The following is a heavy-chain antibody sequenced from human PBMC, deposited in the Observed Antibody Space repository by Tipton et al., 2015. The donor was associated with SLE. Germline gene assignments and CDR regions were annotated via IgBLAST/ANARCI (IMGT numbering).Heavy chain of an antibody. Sequence: TLSLTCTVSYGSISTYYWTWIRQTPGKGLEWIGSVYYSGSTNYNPSLKSRVTISVDTSKNQFSLKLSSVTAADTAVYNCARRNYDVLTGYYDAFDIWGQGTMVTVPS. D-gene: IGHD3-9*01. CDR1: YGSISTYY. CDR2: VYYSGST. CDR3: ARRNYDVLTGYYDAFDI. V-gene: IGHV4-59*12. J-gene: IGHJ3*02.